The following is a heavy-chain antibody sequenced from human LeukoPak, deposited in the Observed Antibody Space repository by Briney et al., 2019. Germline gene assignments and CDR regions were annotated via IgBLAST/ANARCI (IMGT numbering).Heavy chain of an antibody. J-gene: IGHJ3*02. V-gene: IGHV3-11*01. CDR1: GFTFSDYY. CDR2: ISSSGSTI. Sequence: PGGSLRLSCAASGFTFSDYYMSWIRQAPGKGLEWVSYISSSGSTIYYADSVKGRFTISRDNAKNSLYLQMNSLRAEDTAVYYCARDRRGDRVRYSGSYHSNAFDIWGQGTMVTVSS. D-gene: IGHD1-26*01. CDR3: ARDRRGDRVRYSGSYHSNAFDI.